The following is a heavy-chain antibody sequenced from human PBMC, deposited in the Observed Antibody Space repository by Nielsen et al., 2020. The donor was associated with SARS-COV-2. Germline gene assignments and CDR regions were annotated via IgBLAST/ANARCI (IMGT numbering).Heavy chain of an antibody. CDR3: ARALTGRYYYYYMDV. CDR2: ISAYNGNT. J-gene: IGHJ6*03. V-gene: IGHV1-18*04. CDR1: GYTFTSYG. D-gene: IGHD4/OR15-4a*01. Sequence: ASVKVSCKASGYTFTSYGISWVRQAPGQGLEWMGWISAYNGNTNYAQKPQDRVTMTRDTSTSTAYMELRSLTSDDTAVYYCARALTGRYYYYYMDVWGKGTTVTVSS.